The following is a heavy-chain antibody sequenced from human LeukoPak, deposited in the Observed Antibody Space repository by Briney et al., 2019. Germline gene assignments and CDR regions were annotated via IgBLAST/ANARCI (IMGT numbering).Heavy chain of an antibody. D-gene: IGHD5-12*01. CDR1: GFTFSSYS. CDR2: ISSSSSYT. Sequence: GGSLRLSCAASGFTFSSYSMNWVRQAPGKGLEWVSSISSSSSYTYYANSMKGRFTISRDNSKNTLYLQMNSLRAEDTAVYYCSTTGGYDRQSWFDPGAREPWSPSPQ. J-gene: IGHJ5*02. CDR3: STTGGYDRQSWFDP. V-gene: IGHV3-21*01.